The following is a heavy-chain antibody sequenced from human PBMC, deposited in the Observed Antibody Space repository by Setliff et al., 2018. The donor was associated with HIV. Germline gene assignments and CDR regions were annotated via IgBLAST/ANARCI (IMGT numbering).Heavy chain of an antibody. J-gene: IGHJ4*02. D-gene: IGHD5-12*01. CDR3: ARGTGYIGYDYSFDY. CDR2: IDTSGST. CDR1: GGSISSYY. Sequence: PSETLSLTCTVSGGSISSYYWNWVRQPPGKGLEWIGYIDTSGSTNYNPSLKSRVTISVDTSKSQFSLNLSSLTAADTAVYYCARGTGYIGYDYSFDYWGQGTLVTVSS. V-gene: IGHV4-4*09.